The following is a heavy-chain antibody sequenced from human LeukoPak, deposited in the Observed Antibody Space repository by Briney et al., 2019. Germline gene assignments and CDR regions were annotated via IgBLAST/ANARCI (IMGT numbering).Heavy chain of an antibody. J-gene: IGHJ6*03. CDR2: IYTSGST. D-gene: IGHD3-16*01. V-gene: IGHV4-61*02. CDR1: GGSISSGDFY. CDR3: ARETSQKGAHYMDV. Sequence: SQTLSLTCTVSGGSISSGDFYWSWIRQPAGKGLEWIGRIYTSGSTNYNPSLQSRVTISVDTSKNQFSLKLTSVTVADTAVYYCARETSQKGAHYMDVWGKGTTVTISS.